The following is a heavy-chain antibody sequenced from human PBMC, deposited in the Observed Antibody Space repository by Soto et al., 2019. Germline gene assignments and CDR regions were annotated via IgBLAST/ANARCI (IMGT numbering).Heavy chain of an antibody. J-gene: IGHJ4*02. Sequence: TLSLTCTVSGGTISSGGYYWGWLRQHPGKGLEWIGYIYYSGSTYYNPSLKRRVIKSVDTSKNQFSLKLSSVTAAVSDGYYCARVVPDYGVDYWGQGTLVTVSS. CDR3: ARVVPDYGVDY. CDR2: IYYSGST. V-gene: IGHV4-31*03. D-gene: IGHD4-17*01. CDR1: GGTISSGGYY.